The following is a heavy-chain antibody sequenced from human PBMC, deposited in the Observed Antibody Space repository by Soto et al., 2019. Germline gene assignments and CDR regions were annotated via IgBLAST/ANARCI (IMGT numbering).Heavy chain of an antibody. CDR3: ARVYYGSGSYTSMFDP. J-gene: IGHJ5*02. CDR2: INHSGRT. CDR1: GGSFSGYY. Sequence: SETLSLTCAVYGGSFSGYYWSWIRQPPGKGLEWIGEINHSGRTNYNPSNKSRVNISVDTSKNQFSLKLSSVTAADTAVYYCARVYYGSGSYTSMFDPWGQGTLVTVSS. D-gene: IGHD3-10*01. V-gene: IGHV4-34*01.